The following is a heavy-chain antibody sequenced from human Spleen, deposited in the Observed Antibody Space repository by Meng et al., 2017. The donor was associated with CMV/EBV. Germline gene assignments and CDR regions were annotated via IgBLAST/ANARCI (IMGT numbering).Heavy chain of an antibody. J-gene: IGHJ6*02. CDR2: ISGSGGDT. CDR1: GFTFSSYA. D-gene: IGHD1-26*01. Sequence: GGSLRLSCAASGFTFSSYAMSWVRQAPGKGLEWVSAISGSGGDTYYADSVKGRFSISRDNSKNTVNLQLNSLRTEDTAVYYCAKDSSDQLGDLGASSYYYFGMDVWGQGTTVTVSS. CDR3: AKDSSDQLGDLGASSYYYFGMDV. V-gene: IGHV3-23*01.